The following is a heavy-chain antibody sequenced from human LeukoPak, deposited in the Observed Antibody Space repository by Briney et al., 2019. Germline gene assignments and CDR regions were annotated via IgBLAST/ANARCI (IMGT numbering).Heavy chain of an antibody. Sequence: GGSLRLSCAASGFTFSSYAMHWVRQAPGKGLEWVAVISYDGSNKYYADPVKGRFTISRDNSKNTLYLQMNSLRAEDTAVYYCARDGYGSGSRWYYYYGMDVWGQGTTVTVSS. CDR2: ISYDGSNK. D-gene: IGHD3-10*01. J-gene: IGHJ6*02. CDR3: ARDGYGSGSRWYYYYGMDV. V-gene: IGHV3-30*04. CDR1: GFTFSSYA.